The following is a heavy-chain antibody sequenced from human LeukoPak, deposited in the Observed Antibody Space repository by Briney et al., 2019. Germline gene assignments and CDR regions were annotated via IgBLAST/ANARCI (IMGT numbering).Heavy chain of an antibody. D-gene: IGHD3-10*01. V-gene: IGHV3-23*01. CDR1: GFTFNTYS. CDR2: ISGRSVSS. J-gene: IGHJ4*02. CDR3: AKGRLMVRGVTLLDN. Sequence: GGSLRLSCEASGFTFNTYSMNWARQAPGKGLEWVSTISGRSVSSNYADSVKGRFTISRDNSKDTLYLLMNSLRAEDTAVYYCAKGRLMVRGVTLLDNWGQGTLVIVSS.